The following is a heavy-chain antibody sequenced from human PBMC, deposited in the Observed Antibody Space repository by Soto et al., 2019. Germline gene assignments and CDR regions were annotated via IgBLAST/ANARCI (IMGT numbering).Heavy chain of an antibody. Sequence: ASVKVSCKASGGTFSSYAISWVRQAPGQGLEWMGGIIPIFGTANYAQKFQGRVTITADESTSTAYMELSSLRSEDTAVYYCARAYYDSSGTKTHWFDPWGQGTLVTVSS. CDR1: GGTFSSYA. CDR3: ARAYYDSSGTKTHWFDP. J-gene: IGHJ5*02. CDR2: IIPIFGTA. D-gene: IGHD3-22*01. V-gene: IGHV1-69*13.